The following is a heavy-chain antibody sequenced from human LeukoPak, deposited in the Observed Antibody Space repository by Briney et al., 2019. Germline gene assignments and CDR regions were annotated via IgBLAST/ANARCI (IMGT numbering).Heavy chain of an antibody. V-gene: IGHV4-39*01. CDR3: ARLRAMAIYYMDV. CDR1: GGSISSSSYY. CDR2: IYYSGST. J-gene: IGHJ6*03. D-gene: IGHD5-18*01. Sequence: SETLSLTCTVSGGSISSSSYYWGWIRPPPGKGLEWIGSIYYSGSTYYNPSLKSRVTISVDTSKNQFSLKLSSVTAADTAVYYCARLRAMAIYYMDVWGKGTTVTVSS.